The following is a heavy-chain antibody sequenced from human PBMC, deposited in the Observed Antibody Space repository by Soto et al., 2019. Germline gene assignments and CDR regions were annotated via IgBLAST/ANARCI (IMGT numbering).Heavy chain of an antibody. CDR1: GYTFTSYD. J-gene: IGHJ5*02. V-gene: IGHV1-8*01. Sequence: ASVKVSCKASGYTFTSYDINWVRQATGQGLEWMGWMNPNSGNSGYAQKFQGRVTMTRNTSISTAYMELSSLRSEDTAVYYCAREGYSSSSGSRGNWFDTWGQGTQVTVSS. CDR3: AREGYSSSSGSRGNWFDT. D-gene: IGHD6-6*01. CDR2: MNPNSGNS.